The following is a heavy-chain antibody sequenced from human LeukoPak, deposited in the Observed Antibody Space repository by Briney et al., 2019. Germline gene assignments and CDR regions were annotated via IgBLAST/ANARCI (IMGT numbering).Heavy chain of an antibody. D-gene: IGHD5-12*01. CDR3: ARRGYSGYDLSGLDY. Sequence: GESLKIPCKGSGFSLTSYWIGWVRQMPGKGLEWMGIIYPGDSDTRYSPSFQGQVTISADKSISTAYLQWSSLKASDTAMYYCARRGYSGYDLSGLDYWGQGALVTVSS. CDR2: IYPGDSDT. CDR1: GFSLTSYW. V-gene: IGHV5-51*01. J-gene: IGHJ4*02.